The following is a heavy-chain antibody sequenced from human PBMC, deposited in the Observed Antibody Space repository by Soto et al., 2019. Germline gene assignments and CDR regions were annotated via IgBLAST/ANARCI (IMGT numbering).Heavy chain of an antibody. Sequence: TSETLSLTCAVSCGSIISGGYSWSWIRQPPGKGLEWIGYIYHSGSTYYNPSLKSRVTISVDRSKNQFSLKLSSVTAADTAVYYCARDRVYGMDVWGQGTTVTVSS. CDR1: CGSIISGGYS. J-gene: IGHJ6*02. V-gene: IGHV4-30-2*01. CDR3: ARDRVYGMDV. D-gene: IGHD3-10*01. CDR2: IYHSGST.